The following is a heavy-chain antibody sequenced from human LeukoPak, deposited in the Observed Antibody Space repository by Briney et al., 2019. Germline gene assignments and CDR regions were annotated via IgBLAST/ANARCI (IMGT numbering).Heavy chain of an antibody. J-gene: IGHJ4*02. D-gene: IGHD3-22*01. CDR1: GFTFSSYW. V-gene: IGHV3-7*04. CDR3: ARAHYYDSSGYYYLGY. Sequence: GGSLRLSCAASGFTFSSYWMSWVRQAPGKGLEWAANIKQDGSEKYYVDSVKGRFTISRDNAKNSLYLQMNSLRAEDTAVYYCARAHYYDSSGYYYLGYWGQGTLVTVSS. CDR2: IKQDGSEK.